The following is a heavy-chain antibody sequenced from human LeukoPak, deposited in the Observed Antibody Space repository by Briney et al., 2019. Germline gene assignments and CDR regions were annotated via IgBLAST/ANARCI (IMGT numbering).Heavy chain of an antibody. D-gene: IGHD3-22*01. CDR3: ASSPITYYYDSSGPGWFDP. CDR1: GGSISSGGYY. CDR2: IYFSGTT. J-gene: IGHJ5*02. Sequence: SETLSLTGTVSGGSISSGGYYWSWIRQHPGKGLECIGYIYFSGTTYYNPSLKSRLTISVDTSKKQFSLKLSSVTAADTAVYWCASSPITYYYDSSGPGWFDPWGQGTLVTVSS. V-gene: IGHV4-31*03.